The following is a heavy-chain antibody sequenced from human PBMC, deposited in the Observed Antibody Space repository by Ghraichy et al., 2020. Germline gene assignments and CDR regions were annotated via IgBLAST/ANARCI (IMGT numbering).Heavy chain of an antibody. V-gene: IGHV3-23*01. D-gene: IGHD3-9*01. CDR2: ISGSGGST. CDR1: GFTFSSYA. Sequence: GESLNISCAASGFTFSSYAMSWVRQAPGKGLEWVSAISGSGGSTYYADSVKGRFTISRDNSKNTLYLQMNSLRAEDTAVYYCAKDPIYDILTGYNDYWGQGTLVTVSS. J-gene: IGHJ4*02. CDR3: AKDPIYDILTGYNDY.